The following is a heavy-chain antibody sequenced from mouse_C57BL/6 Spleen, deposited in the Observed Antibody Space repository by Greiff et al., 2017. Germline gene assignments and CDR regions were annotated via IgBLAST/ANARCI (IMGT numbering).Heavy chain of an antibody. J-gene: IGHJ3*01. Sequence: EVQLQQSGAELVRPGASVKLSCTASGFNIKDDYMHWVKQRPEQGLEWIGWIDPENGDTEYAPKFQGKATITADTSSNTAYLQLSSLTSEDTAVYYCTRARSSGYAGFAYWGQGTLVTVSA. CDR2: IDPENGDT. CDR3: TRARSSGYAGFAY. D-gene: IGHD3-2*02. CDR1: GFNIKDDY. V-gene: IGHV14-4*01.